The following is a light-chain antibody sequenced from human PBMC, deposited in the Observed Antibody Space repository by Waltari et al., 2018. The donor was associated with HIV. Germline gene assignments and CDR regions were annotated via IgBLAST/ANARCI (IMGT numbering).Light chain of an antibody. V-gene: IGLV1-47*01. CDR3: VTWDDSLRGVV. CDR1: TSNLGSNY. J-gene: IGLJ2*01. CDR2: RND. Sequence: SVVTQPPSASGTPGQRVTTSCSGNTSNLGSNYVFWYQHLPGTAPKLLIHRNDQRPSGVPDRFSGSTSGTSASLAISGLRSEDEADYYCVTWDDSLRGVVFGGGTKVAVL.